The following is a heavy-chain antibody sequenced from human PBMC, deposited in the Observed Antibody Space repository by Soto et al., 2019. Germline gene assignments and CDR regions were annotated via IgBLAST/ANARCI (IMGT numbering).Heavy chain of an antibody. D-gene: IGHD3-10*01. V-gene: IGHV3-66*02. J-gene: IGHJ3*02. Sequence: LSLTCAASGFTVSSNYMSWVRQAPGKGLEWVSVIYSGGSTYYADSVKGRFTISRDNSKNTLYLQMNSLRAEDTAVYYCARVWFGELLAADYAFDIWGQGTMVTVSS. CDR3: ARVWFGELLAADYAFDI. CDR1: GFTVSSNY. CDR2: IYSGGST.